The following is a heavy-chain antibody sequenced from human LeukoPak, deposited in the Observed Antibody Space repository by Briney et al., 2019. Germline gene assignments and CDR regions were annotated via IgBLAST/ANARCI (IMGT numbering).Heavy chain of an antibody. CDR3: ARGISSSGWEIDY. J-gene: IGHJ4*02. CDR1: GFTFSSYS. Sequence: GGSLRLSCAASGFTFSSYSMNWVRQAPGKGLEWVSSISSSSSYIYYADSVKGRFTISRDNAKNSLYLQMNSLRAEDTAVYYCARGISSSGWEIDYWGQGTLVTVSS. CDR2: ISSSSSYI. V-gene: IGHV3-21*01. D-gene: IGHD6-19*01.